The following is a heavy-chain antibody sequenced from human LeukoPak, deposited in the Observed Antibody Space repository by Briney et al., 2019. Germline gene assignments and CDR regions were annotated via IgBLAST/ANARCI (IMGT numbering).Heavy chain of an antibody. D-gene: IGHD3-16*01. CDR1: GFTFSSYA. Sequence: PGGSLRLSCAASGFTFSSYAMSWVRQAPGKGLVWVSRINTDGSTTSYADSVKGRFTISRDNAKNTLYLQMNSLRAEDTAVYYCARGGALRLDYWGQGTLVTVSS. CDR3: ARGGALRLDY. CDR2: INTDGSTT. V-gene: IGHV3-74*01. J-gene: IGHJ4*02.